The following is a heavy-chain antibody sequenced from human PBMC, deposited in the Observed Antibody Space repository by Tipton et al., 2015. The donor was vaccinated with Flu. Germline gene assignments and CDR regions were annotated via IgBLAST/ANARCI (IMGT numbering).Heavy chain of an antibody. V-gene: IGHV4-31*03. CDR1: GGSISSGGYY. J-gene: IGHJ4*02. CDR3: AREKQWLGHYFDY. CDR2: IYYSGST. Sequence: TLSLTCTVSGGSISSGGYYWSWIRQHPGKGLEWIGYIYYSGSTYYNPSLKSRVTISVDTSKNQFSLKLSSVTAADTAVYYCAREKQWLGHYFDYWCQGTLVIVSS. D-gene: IGHD6-19*01.